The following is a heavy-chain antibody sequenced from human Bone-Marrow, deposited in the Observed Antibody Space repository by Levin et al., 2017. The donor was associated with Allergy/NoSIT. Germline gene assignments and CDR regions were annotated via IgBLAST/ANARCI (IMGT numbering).Heavy chain of an antibody. Sequence: ASVKVSCKASGYSFSTFEINWVRQAPGQGLEWLGWMKPNSGNTGYAQKFQGRVSMTSDTALSTAYMELTTLTSEDTAVYHCTRGYSGSSPLDFWGQGTVVTVSS. D-gene: IGHD6-13*01. CDR1: GYSFSTFE. J-gene: IGHJ4*02. V-gene: IGHV1-8*01. CDR3: TRGYSGSSPLDF. CDR2: MKPNSGNT.